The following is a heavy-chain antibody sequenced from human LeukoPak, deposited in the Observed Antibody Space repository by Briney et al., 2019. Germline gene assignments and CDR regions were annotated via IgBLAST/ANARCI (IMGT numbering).Heavy chain of an antibody. V-gene: IGHV4-59*01. CDR1: GVSISSYY. J-gene: IGHJ2*01. CDR3: ARVWTWGSEWYFDL. Sequence: SETLSLTCTVSGVSISSYYWTWIRQPPEKGLEWVGYIYYSGSTNYNPSLKSRVTISVDTSKHQLSLNVISLTAADTAVYYCARVWTWGSEWYFDLWGRGTLVTVSS. CDR2: IYYSGST. D-gene: IGHD7-27*01.